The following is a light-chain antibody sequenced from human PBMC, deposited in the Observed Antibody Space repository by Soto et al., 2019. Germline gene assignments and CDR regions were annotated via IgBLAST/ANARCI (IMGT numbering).Light chain of an antibody. CDR1: QTVLNN. CDR3: QQRSNWPRT. CDR2: DAS. Sequence: EIVLTQSPATLSVSPGERATLSCRASQTVLNNLAWYQQKPGQAPRLLIYDASNRATGIPARFSGSGSGTDFTLTISSLEPEDFAVYYCQQRSNWPRTFGQGTKVDIK. V-gene: IGKV3-11*01. J-gene: IGKJ1*01.